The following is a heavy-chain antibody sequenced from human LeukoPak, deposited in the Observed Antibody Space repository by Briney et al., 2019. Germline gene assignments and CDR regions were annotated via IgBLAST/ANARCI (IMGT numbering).Heavy chain of an antibody. Sequence: HPGGSLRLSCAASGFTFSSYWMHWVRQAPGKGLVWVSRINSDGSSTSYADSVKGRFTISRDNAKNTLYLQMNSLRAEDTAVFYCARAMYTRGWSIDYWGQGTLVTVSS. CDR2: INSDGSST. CDR3: ARAMYTRGWSIDY. CDR1: GFTFSSYW. V-gene: IGHV3-74*01. J-gene: IGHJ4*02. D-gene: IGHD6-19*01.